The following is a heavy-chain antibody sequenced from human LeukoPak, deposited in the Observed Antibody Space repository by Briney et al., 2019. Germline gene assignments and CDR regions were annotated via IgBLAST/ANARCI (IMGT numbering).Heavy chain of an antibody. CDR1: GGSISSGGYY. CDR3: AVGYYGSGTPFDY. Sequence: PSETLSLTCTVSGGSISSGGYYWSWIRQHPGKGLEWIGYIYYSGSTYYNPSLKSRVTIPVDTSKNQFSLKLSSVTAADTAVYYCAVGYYGSGTPFDYWGQGTLVTVSS. V-gene: IGHV4-31*03. CDR2: IYYSGST. J-gene: IGHJ4*02. D-gene: IGHD3-10*01.